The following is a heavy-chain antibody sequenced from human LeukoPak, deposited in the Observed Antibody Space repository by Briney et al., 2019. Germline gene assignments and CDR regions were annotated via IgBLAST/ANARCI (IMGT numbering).Heavy chain of an antibody. J-gene: IGHJ4*02. CDR2: ISYDGSNK. V-gene: IGHV3-30*04. Sequence: GRSLRLSCAASGFTFSIYAMHWVRQAPGKGLEWVAGISYDGSNKHYADSVQGRFTISRDNSKNTLYLQMNSLRAEDTAVYSCASAQGRHYYDSSGYHPSYYFDYWGQGTLVTVSS. CDR1: GFTFSIYA. CDR3: ASAQGRHYYDSSGYHPSYYFDY. D-gene: IGHD3-22*01.